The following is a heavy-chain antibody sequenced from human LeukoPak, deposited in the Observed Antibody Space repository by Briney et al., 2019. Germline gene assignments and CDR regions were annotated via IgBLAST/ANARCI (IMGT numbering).Heavy chain of an antibody. CDR3: ARTSHFNLVVVAEDY. J-gene: IGHJ4*02. V-gene: IGHV3-7*01. CDR2: IKQDGSGK. D-gene: IGHD2-15*01. CDR1: GFTFSSYW. Sequence: PGGPLRLSCAASGFTFSSYWMSWVRQAPGKGLEWVANIKQDGSGKYYVDSVKGRFTISRDNAKNSLYLQMNSLRAEDTAVYYCARTSHFNLVVVAEDYWGQGTLVTVSS.